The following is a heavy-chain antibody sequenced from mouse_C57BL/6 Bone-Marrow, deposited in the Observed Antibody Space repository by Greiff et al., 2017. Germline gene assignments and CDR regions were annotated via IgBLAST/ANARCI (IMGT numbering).Heavy chain of an antibody. Sequence: VQLQQSGAELAKPGASVKLSCKASGYTFTSYWMHWVKQRPGQGLEWIGYINPSSGYTKYNQKFKDKATLTADKYSSTAYMQLSSLTYEDSAVYYCARSGGDCYLPGFAYWGQWTLVTVSA. CDR1: GYTFTSYW. CDR3: ARSGGDCYLPGFAY. CDR2: INPSSGYT. V-gene: IGHV1-7*01. J-gene: IGHJ3*01. D-gene: IGHD2-3*01.